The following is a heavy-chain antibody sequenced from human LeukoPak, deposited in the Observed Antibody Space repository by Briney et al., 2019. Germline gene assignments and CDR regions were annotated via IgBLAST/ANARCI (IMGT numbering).Heavy chain of an antibody. Sequence: GGSLRLSCAAPGFTFHQYAIHWVRQVPGKGLEWVSGISWNSGSIGYADSVKGRFTISRDSAKNSVYLQMISLRPEDTALYYCAKDKAPLYSGYDWDLDFWGQGTLVTVSS. V-gene: IGHV3-9*01. D-gene: IGHD5-12*01. CDR2: ISWNSGSI. J-gene: IGHJ4*02. CDR1: GFTFHQYA. CDR3: AKDKAPLYSGYDWDLDF.